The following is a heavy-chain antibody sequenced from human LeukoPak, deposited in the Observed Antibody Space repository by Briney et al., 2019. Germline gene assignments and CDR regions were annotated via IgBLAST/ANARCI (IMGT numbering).Heavy chain of an antibody. CDR2: IYYSGST. CDR3: ARAGQYEYYYYIDV. J-gene: IGHJ6*03. V-gene: IGHV4-39*07. CDR1: GGSISSSSYY. Sequence: SETLSLTCTVSGGSISSSSYYWGWIRQPPGKGLEWIGSIYYSGSTYYNPSLKSRVTISVDTSKNQFSLKLSSVTAADTAMYYCARAGQYEYYYYIDVWGKGTTVTVSS. D-gene: IGHD3-10*01.